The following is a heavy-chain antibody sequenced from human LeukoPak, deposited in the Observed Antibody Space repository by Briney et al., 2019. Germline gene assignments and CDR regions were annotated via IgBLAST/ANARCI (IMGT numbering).Heavy chain of an antibody. D-gene: IGHD3-9*01. CDR3: ARSSNYDILTGYHQRYFDY. CDR1: GGSISSGSYY. V-gene: IGHV4-61*02. CDR2: IYTSGST. Sequence: SQTLSLTCTVSGGSISSGSYYWSWIRQPAGKGLEWIGRIYTSGSTNYNPSLKSRVTISVDTSKNQFSLKLSSVTAADTAVYYCARSSNYDILTGYHQRYFDYWGQGTLVTVSS. J-gene: IGHJ4*02.